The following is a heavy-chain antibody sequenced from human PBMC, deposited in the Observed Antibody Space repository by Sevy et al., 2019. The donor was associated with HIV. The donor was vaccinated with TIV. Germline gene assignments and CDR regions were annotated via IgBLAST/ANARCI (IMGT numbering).Heavy chain of an antibody. Sequence: GGSLRLSCVASGFTFDNYWMQWVRQAPGKGLEWVANIRQDGNEIYYADSVKGRFTISRDKAKESLYLQMSNLRVEDTAIYYCARRYFDLWGQGILVTVSS. V-gene: IGHV3-7*01. CDR2: IRQDGNEI. J-gene: IGHJ4*02. CDR3: ARRYFDL. CDR1: GFTFDNYW.